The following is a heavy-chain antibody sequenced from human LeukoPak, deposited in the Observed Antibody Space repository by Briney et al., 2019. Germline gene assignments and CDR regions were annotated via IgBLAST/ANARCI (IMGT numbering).Heavy chain of an antibody. CDR2: IYTSGST. CDR3: ARWVRALQLADY. CDR1: GGSISSGSYY. Sequence: PSQTLSLTXTVSGGSISSGSYYWSWIRQPAGKGLEWIGRIYTSGSTNYNPSLKSRVTTSVDTSKNQFSLKLSSVTAADTAVYYCARWVRALQLADYWGQGTLVTVSS. J-gene: IGHJ4*02. V-gene: IGHV4-61*02. D-gene: IGHD6-13*01.